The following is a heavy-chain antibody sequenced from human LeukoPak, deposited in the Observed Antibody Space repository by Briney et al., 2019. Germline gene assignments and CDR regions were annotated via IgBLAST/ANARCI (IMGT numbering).Heavy chain of an antibody. V-gene: IGHV4-34*01. Sequence: SETLSLTCAVYGGSFSGYYWSWIRQPPGEGLEWIGEINHSGSTNYNPSLKSRVTISVDTSKNQFSLKLSSVTAADTAVYCCARGRYLYYYGSGSYRPFDPWGQGTLVTVSS. J-gene: IGHJ5*02. D-gene: IGHD3-10*01. CDR1: GGSFSGYY. CDR3: ARGRYLYYYGSGSYRPFDP. CDR2: INHSGST.